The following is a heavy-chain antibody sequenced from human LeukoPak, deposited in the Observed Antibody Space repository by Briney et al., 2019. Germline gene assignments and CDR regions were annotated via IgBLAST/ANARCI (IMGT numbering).Heavy chain of an antibody. V-gene: IGHV1-18*01. D-gene: IGHD3-22*01. CDR3: ARFYDSSASYYYYMDV. CDR1: GYTFTSYG. Sequence: ASVKVSCKASGYTFTSYGISWVRQAPGQGLEWMGWISAHNGNTNYAQKLQGRVTMTTDTSTSTAYMELRSLRSDDTAVYYCARFYDSSASYYYYMDVWGKGTTVTVSS. CDR2: ISAHNGNT. J-gene: IGHJ6*03.